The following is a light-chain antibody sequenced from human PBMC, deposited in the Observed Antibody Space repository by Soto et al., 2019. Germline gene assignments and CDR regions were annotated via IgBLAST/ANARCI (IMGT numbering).Light chain of an antibody. CDR3: QQYNNGRT. V-gene: IGKV3-15*01. CDR1: QSVSSN. CDR2: GAS. J-gene: IGKJ1*01. Sequence: EIVMTQSPATLSVSPGERATLSCRASQSVSSNLAWYQQKPDQAPRLLIYGASTRATGIPARFSGSGSGTEFTLTISSLQSEDFAVYYCQQYNNGRTFGQGTKVEIK.